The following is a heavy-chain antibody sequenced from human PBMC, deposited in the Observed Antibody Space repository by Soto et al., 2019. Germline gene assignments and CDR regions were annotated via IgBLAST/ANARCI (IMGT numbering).Heavy chain of an antibody. CDR1: GFTFSSYG. V-gene: IGHV3-30*02. CDR3: Y. Sequence: GGSLRLPCAASGFTFSSYGIHWVRQAPGKGLEWVALIWYDGSNKYWADSVKGRFTISRDNSNKTLCEKNLVVVSAAPNPVFDYWGQGILVTVSS. CDR2: IWYDGSNK. J-gene: IGHJ4*02. D-gene: IGHD2-2*01.